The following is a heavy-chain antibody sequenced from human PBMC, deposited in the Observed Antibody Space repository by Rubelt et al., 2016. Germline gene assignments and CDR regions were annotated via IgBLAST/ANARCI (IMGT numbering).Heavy chain of an antibody. J-gene: IGHJ4*02. D-gene: IGHD3/OR15-3a*01. CDR2: ISYDGGKS. Sequence: GGGVVQPGGSLRLSCAASGFSFSSCGMHWVRQAPGKGLEWVAVISYDGGKSYYADSVKGRFTISRDNSKNSLDLQMNSLRDEDTAVYYCASDLNWAFDYWGQGTQVTVSS. CDR3: ASDLNWAFDY. V-gene: IGHV3-30*03. CDR1: GFSFSSCG.